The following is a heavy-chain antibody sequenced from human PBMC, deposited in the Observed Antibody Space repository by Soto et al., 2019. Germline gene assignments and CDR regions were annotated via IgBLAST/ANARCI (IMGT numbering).Heavy chain of an antibody. CDR3: ARESEDLTSNFDY. V-gene: IGHV3-21*01. J-gene: IGHJ4*02. CDR2: ISSTTNYI. Sequence: EVQLVESGGGLVKPGGFLRLSCAASGFTFTRYSMNWVRQAPGKGLEWVSSISSTTNYIYYADSMKGRFTVSRDNAKNSVYLEMNSLSAEDTALYYCARESEDLTSNFDYWGQGTLVTVSS. CDR1: GFTFTRYS.